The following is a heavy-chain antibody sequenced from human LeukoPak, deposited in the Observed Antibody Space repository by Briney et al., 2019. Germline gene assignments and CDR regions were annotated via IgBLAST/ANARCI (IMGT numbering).Heavy chain of an antibody. J-gene: IGHJ4*02. CDR2: ISGSGGST. V-gene: IGHV3-23*01. CDR3: ARDYADYVGYFFFDY. D-gene: IGHD4-17*01. Sequence: PGESLRLSCAASGFTFSSYAMSWVRQAPGKGLEWVSAISGSGGSTYYADSVKGRFTISRDNSKNTLYLQMNSLRAEDTAVYYCARDYADYVGYFFFDYWGQGTLVTVSS. CDR1: GFTFSSYA.